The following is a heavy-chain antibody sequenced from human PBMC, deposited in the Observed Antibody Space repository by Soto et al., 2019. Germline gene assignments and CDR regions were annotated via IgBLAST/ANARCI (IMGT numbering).Heavy chain of an antibody. CDR3: AKDSPGITLGY. D-gene: IGHD1-7*01. J-gene: IGHJ4*02. CDR1: GFTFSSYG. V-gene: IGHV3-30*02. CDR2: IWYDGSNK. Sequence: VGSLRLSCAASGFTFSSYGMHWVRQAPGKGLEWVAVIWYDGSNKHYADSVKGRFTISRDNSKNTLYLQMNSLRAEDTAVYYCAKDSPGITLGYCGQRTLVTVSS.